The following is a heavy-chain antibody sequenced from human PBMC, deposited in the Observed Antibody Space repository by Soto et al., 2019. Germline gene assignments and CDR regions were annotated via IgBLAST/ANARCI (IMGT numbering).Heavy chain of an antibody. CDR3: ASEGGLEYSSSFDY. D-gene: IGHD6-6*01. CDR1: GFTFSSYA. CDR2: ISYDGSNK. J-gene: IGHJ4*02. V-gene: IGHV3-30*04. Sequence: GGSLRLSCAASGFTFSSYAMHWVRQAPGKGLEWVAVISYDGSNKYYADSVKGRFTISRDNSKNTLYLQMNSLRAEDTAVYYCASEGGLEYSSSFDYWGQGTLVTVSS.